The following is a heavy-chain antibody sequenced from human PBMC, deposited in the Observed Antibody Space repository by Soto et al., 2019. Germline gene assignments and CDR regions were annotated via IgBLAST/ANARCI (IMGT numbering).Heavy chain of an antibody. CDR2: IYYSGST. CDR3: ARLPHSGYGGAYYYGMDV. J-gene: IGHJ6*02. V-gene: IGHV4-39*01. Sequence: PSETLSLTCTVSGGSISSSSYYWGWIRQPPGKGLEWIGSIYYSGSTYYNPSLKSRVTISVDTSKNQFSLKLSSVTAADTAVYYCARLPHSGYGGAYYYGMDVWGQGTTVTVSS. D-gene: IGHD5-12*01. CDR1: GGSISSSSYY.